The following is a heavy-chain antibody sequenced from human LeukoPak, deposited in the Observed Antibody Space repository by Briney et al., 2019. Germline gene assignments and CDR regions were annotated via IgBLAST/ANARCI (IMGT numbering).Heavy chain of an antibody. Sequence: PGRSLRLSCAASGLRFEDFAMFWVRQVSGKGLEWVSFISWSGAQLGYADFVEGRFTISRDNAKNSLYLELSGLRPEDTAMYFCAKAIAAVAGYDAFDIWGQGTMVTVSS. CDR3: AKAIAAVAGYDAFDI. J-gene: IGHJ3*02. D-gene: IGHD6-19*01. CDR1: GLRFEDFA. CDR2: ISWSGAQL. V-gene: IGHV3-9*01.